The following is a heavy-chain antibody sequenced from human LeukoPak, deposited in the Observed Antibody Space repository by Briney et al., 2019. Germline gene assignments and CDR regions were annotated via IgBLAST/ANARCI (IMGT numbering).Heavy chain of an antibody. Sequence: ASVKVSCKASGYSFTGYYIHWVRQAPGQGVGWMGLVNPDSGATRNAQKLQGRATVTRDTSISADLMELSSLTSDDTAVYYCARDFAAVGSHNWFDPWGQGTLVTVSS. V-gene: IGHV1-2*02. CDR1: GYSFTGYY. J-gene: IGHJ5*02. CDR2: VNPDSGAT. CDR3: ARDFAAVGSHNWFDP. D-gene: IGHD6-19*01.